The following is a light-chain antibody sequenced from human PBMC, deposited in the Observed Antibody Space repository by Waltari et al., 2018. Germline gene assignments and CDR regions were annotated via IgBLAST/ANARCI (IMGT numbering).Light chain of an antibody. J-gene: IGLJ2*01. CDR3: QSFDNMLSGGVV. Sequence: QSVLTQPPSVSGTPGQRVTIPCSGSTPNIGAGHCVPWYQHLPGTAPKLLIYCNNNRPSGVPDRFSGSKSGTSASLAITGLQADDEADYFCQSFDNMLSGGVVFGGGTKLAVL. CDR2: CNN. V-gene: IGLV1-40*01. CDR1: TPNIGAGHC.